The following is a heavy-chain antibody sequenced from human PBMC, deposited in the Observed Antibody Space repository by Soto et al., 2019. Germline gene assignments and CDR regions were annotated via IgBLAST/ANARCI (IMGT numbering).Heavy chain of an antibody. CDR3: ARELIEVSYRMAVRYFDY. V-gene: IGHV4-30-2*01. Sequence: SETLSLTCAVSGGSISSGGYSWSWIRQPPGKGLEWIGYIYHSGSTYYNPSLKSRVTISVDRSKNQFSLKLSSVTAADTAVYYCARELIEVSYRMAVRYFDYWGQGTLVTVSS. CDR2: IYHSGST. CDR1: GGSISSGGYS. J-gene: IGHJ4*02. D-gene: IGHD1-26*01.